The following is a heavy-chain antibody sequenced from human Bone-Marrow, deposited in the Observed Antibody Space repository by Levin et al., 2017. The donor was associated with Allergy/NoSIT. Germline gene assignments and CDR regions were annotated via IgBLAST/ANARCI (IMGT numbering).Heavy chain of an antibody. Sequence: SETLSLTCTVSGDSINSGNYYWSWIRQPPGKGLEWIGYISYSGTTYYNPSLKSRLTISRDTSKNQLSLQLSSVTAADTAVYYCARDVLTGPNDYWGQGTLVTVSS. V-gene: IGHV4-30-4*01. J-gene: IGHJ4*02. D-gene: IGHD3-9*01. CDR1: GDSINSGNYY. CDR2: ISYSGTT. CDR3: ARDVLTGPNDY.